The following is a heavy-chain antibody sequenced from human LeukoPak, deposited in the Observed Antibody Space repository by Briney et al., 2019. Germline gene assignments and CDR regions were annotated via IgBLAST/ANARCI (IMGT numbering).Heavy chain of an antibody. J-gene: IGHJ5*02. V-gene: IGHV4-34*01. CDR2: INHSGST. D-gene: IGHD2-15*01. Sequence: SETLSLTCAVYGGSFSGYYWSWIRQPPGKGLEWIGEINHSGSTNYNPSLKSRVTISVDTSKNQFSLKLSSVTAADTAVYYCARGHEGVVVAATNWFDPWGQGTLVTVFS. CDR1: GGSFSGYY. CDR3: ARGHEGVVVAATNWFDP.